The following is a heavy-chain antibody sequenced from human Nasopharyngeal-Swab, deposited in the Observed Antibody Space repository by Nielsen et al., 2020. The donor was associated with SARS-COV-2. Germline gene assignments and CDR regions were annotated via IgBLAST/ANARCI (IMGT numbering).Heavy chain of an antibody. Sequence: WIRQPPGKGLEWIAYINYNSRTTYYADSVKGRFTFSRDNAKNSLYLLLTSLRDEDMAVYYFAREGLQFWLPVGDYWGQGTLVTVSS. CDR3: AREGLQFWLPVGDY. V-gene: IGHV3-48*02. J-gene: IGHJ4*02. CDR2: INYNSRTT. D-gene: IGHD5-24*01.